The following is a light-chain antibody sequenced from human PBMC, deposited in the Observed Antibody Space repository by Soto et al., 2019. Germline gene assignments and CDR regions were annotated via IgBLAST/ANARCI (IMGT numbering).Light chain of an antibody. CDR2: EVS. V-gene: IGLV2-14*01. J-gene: IGLJ1*01. CDR1: SSDVGGYNY. Sequence: QSALTQPASVSGSPGQSITISCTGTSSDVGGYNYVSWYQHHPGKAPKHMIYEVSNRPSGVSNRFSGSKSGNTASLTISGLQAEDEADYYCSSYTSSSTYVFGTGTKVTVL. CDR3: SSYTSSSTYV.